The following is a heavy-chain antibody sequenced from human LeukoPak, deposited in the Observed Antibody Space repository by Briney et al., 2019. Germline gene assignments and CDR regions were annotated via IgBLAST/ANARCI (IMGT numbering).Heavy chain of an antibody. V-gene: IGHV3-21*01. CDR1: GFTFSSYS. CDR2: ISSSSSYI. D-gene: IGHD4-23*01. CDR3: ARGFGGGNPSWFDP. Sequence: GGSLRLSCAASGFTFSSYSMNWVRQAPGKGLEWVSSISSSSSYIYYADSVKGRFTISRDNAKNSLYQQMNSLRAEDTAVYYCARGFGGGNPSWFDPWGQGTLVTVSS. J-gene: IGHJ5*02.